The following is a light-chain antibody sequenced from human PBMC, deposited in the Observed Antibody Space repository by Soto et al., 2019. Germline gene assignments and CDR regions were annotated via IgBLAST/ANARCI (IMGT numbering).Light chain of an antibody. CDR2: GAS. CDR3: QQYGNSPRT. Sequence: EIVMTQSPVILSLSPGERATLSCRASQSVSISYLAWYQQKPGQAPRRLIYGASSRATGIPDRFSGSGSGTDFTLTISRLEPEDFAVYYCQQYGNSPRTFGQGTKVDIK. CDR1: QSVSISY. J-gene: IGKJ1*01. V-gene: IGKV3-20*01.